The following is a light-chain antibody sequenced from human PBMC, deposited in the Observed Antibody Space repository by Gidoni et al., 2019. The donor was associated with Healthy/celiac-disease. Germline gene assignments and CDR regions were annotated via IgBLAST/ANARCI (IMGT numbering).Light chain of an antibody. V-gene: IGKV4-1*01. CDR1: QSVLYSSNNQNY. J-gene: IGKJ2*01. CDR3: QQYYSTPMYT. Sequence: DIGMTQAPDALAVWLGERATINCKSSQSVLYSSNNQNYLACYQQKPGQPPKLLIYWASTRDSGVPDRFRGSGPGTDFPLPISSLQAEDGAVYYCQQYYSTPMYTFGQGTKLEIK. CDR2: WAS.